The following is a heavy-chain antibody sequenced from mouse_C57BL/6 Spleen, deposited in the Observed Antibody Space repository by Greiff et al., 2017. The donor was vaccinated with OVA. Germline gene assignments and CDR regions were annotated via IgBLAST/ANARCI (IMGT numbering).Heavy chain of an antibody. Sequence: QVQLQQPGAELVKPGASVKLSCKASGYTFTSYWMQWVKQRPGQGLEWIGEIDPSDSYTNYNQKFKGKATLTVDTSSSTAYMQLSSLTSEDSAVYYCARFDGNYAMDYRGQGTSVTVSS. CDR2: IDPSDSYT. J-gene: IGHJ4*01. CDR3: ARFDGNYAMDY. D-gene: IGHD2-1*01. V-gene: IGHV1-50*01. CDR1: GYTFTSYW.